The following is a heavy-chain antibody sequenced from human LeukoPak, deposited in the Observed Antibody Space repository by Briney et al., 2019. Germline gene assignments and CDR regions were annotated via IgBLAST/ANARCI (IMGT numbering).Heavy chain of an antibody. D-gene: IGHD3-3*01. J-gene: IGHJ4*02. CDR3: AKCPYDFWTGYFDY. CDR2: ISYDGSNK. V-gene: IGHV3-30-3*01. CDR1: GFTFSSYA. Sequence: GRSLRLSCAASGFTFSSYAMHWVRQAPGKGLEWVAVISYDGSNKYYADSVKGRFTISRDNSKNTLYLQMNSLRAEDTAVYYCAKCPYDFWTGYFDYWGQGTRVTVSS.